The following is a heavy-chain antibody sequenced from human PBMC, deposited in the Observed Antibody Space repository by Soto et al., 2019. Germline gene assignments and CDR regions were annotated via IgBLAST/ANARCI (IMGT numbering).Heavy chain of an antibody. D-gene: IGHD6-13*01. CDR1: GCSISSSIYY. CDR2: IYYSGST. Sequence: SDTLSLTSTVSGCSISSSIYYWGWIRQPPGKGLEWIGSIYYSGSTYYNPSLKSRVTISVDTSKNQFSLKLSSVTAADTAVYYCARSSGYSSSRFDYWGQG. V-gene: IGHV4-39*01. J-gene: IGHJ4*02. CDR3: ARSSGYSSSRFDY.